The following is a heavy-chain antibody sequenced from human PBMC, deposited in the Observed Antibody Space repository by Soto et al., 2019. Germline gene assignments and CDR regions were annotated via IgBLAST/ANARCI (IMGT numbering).Heavy chain of an antibody. D-gene: IGHD5-12*01. Sequence: PSETLSLTCTVSGGSISSYSWSWIRQPPGKGLEWIGYIHYSGRTNYNPSLKSRATISVDTSKNQFSLKLSSVTAADTAVYYCARPRDGYNLNWFDPWGQGTLVTVSS. V-gene: IGHV4-59*01. CDR1: GGSISSYS. CDR2: IHYSGRT. CDR3: ARPRDGYNLNWFDP. J-gene: IGHJ5*02.